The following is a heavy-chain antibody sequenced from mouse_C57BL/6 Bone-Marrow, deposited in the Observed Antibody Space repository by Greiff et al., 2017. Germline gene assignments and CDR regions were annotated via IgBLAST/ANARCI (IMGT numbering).Heavy chain of an antibody. CDR3: ARRTGTDYFDY. CDR1: GFTFSSYG. V-gene: IGHV5-6*01. Sequence: EVQGVESGGDLVKPGGSLKLSCAASGFTFSSYGMSWVRQTPDKRLEWVATISSGGSYTYYPDSVKGRFTISRDTAKNTLYLQMSSLKSEDTAMYYCARRTGTDYFDYWGQGTTLTVSS. J-gene: IGHJ2*01. CDR2: ISSGGSYT. D-gene: IGHD4-1*01.